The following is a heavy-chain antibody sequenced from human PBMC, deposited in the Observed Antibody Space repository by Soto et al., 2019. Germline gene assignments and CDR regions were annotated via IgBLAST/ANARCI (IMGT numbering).Heavy chain of an antibody. V-gene: IGHV1-8*01. D-gene: IGHD3-16*01. Sequence: ASVKVSCKASGYSFTNNDVSWVRQATGQGLEWMGWMNPGSGDTGYAQKFQGRVTMTRDISIATAYMELSSLRSDDTAVYYCARMETFGSLNWFDPWGQGTLVTVSS. J-gene: IGHJ5*02. CDR1: GYSFTNND. CDR2: MNPGSGDT. CDR3: ARMETFGSLNWFDP.